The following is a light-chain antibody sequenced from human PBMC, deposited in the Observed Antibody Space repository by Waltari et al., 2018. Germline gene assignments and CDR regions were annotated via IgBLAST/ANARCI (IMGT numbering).Light chain of an antibody. V-gene: IGLV4-69*01. Sequence: QLVLTQSPSASASLGASVKLPCTLSSGHSSNIIAWLQQQPGAGPRYLMKVNSDGSHSKGDEIPDRFSGSSSGAERYLTISSVQSDDEADYYCQTGGHGTWVFGGGTKLTVL. CDR2: VNSDGSH. CDR1: SGHSSNI. J-gene: IGLJ3*02. CDR3: QTGGHGTWV.